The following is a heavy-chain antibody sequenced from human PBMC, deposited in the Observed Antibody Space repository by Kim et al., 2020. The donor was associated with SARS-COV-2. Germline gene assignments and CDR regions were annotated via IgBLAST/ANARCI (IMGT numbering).Heavy chain of an antibody. J-gene: IGHJ4*02. CDR2: ITSISSTI. CDR3: AISPWGYGSV. V-gene: IGHV3-48*04. Sequence: GGSLRLSCAASGFTFSSYSMNWVRQAPGKGLEWVSYITSISSTIYYADSVKGRFTISRDNAKNSLYLQMNSLRAEDTAVYYCAISPWGYGSVWGQGTLVTVSS. D-gene: IGHD3-10*01. CDR1: GFTFSSYS.